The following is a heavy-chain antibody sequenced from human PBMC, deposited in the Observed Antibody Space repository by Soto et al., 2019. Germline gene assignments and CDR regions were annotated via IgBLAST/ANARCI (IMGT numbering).Heavy chain of an antibody. V-gene: IGHV1-69*13. CDR1: GGTFSSYA. J-gene: IGHJ6*02. CDR3: ARVGTMVRGVIGYYYGMDV. D-gene: IGHD3-10*01. CDR2: IIPIFGTA. Sequence: ASVKVSCKASGGTFSSYAISWVRQAPGQGLEWMGGIIPIFGTANYAQKFQGRVTITADESTSTAYMELSSLRSEDTAVYYCARVGTMVRGVIGYYYGMDVWGQGTMVTVS.